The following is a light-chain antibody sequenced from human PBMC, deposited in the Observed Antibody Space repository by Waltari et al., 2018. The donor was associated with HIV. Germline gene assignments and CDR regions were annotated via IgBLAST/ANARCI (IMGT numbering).Light chain of an antibody. CDR1: QSVTSSY. Sequence: EIVLTQSPGTLSLSPGERATLSCRASQSVTSSYLAWYQQRPGQAPRLLIYGASTRATGIPDRFSGSGSGTDFTLSISRLEPEDFAVHYCHQYGRSSHTFGQGTKVEIK. J-gene: IGKJ2*01. CDR2: GAS. V-gene: IGKV3-20*01. CDR3: HQYGRSSHT.